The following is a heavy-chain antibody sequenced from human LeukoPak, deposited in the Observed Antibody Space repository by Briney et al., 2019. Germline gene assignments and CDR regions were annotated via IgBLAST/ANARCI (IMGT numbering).Heavy chain of an antibody. D-gene: IGHD2/OR15-2a*01. CDR3: ARSTYGMDV. Sequence: ASVKVSCKASGYTFAGYYIHWVRQAPGQGLEWMGWISAYNGNTNYAQKLQGRVTMTTDTSTSTAYMELRSLRSDDTAVYYCARSTYGMDVWGQGTTVTVSS. J-gene: IGHJ6*02. CDR1: GYTFAGYY. V-gene: IGHV1-18*04. CDR2: ISAYNGNT.